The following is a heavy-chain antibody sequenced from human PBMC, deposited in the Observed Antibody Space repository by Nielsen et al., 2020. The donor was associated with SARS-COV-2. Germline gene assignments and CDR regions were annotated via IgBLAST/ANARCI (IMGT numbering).Heavy chain of an antibody. CDR2: IYYSGST. Sequence: PGKGLEWIGYIYYSGSTNYNPSLKSRVTISVDTSKNQFSLKLSSVTAADTAVYYCARDPDGYYFDYWGQGTLVTVSS. D-gene: IGHD5-24*01. CDR3: ARDPDGYYFDY. J-gene: IGHJ4*02. V-gene: IGHV4-59*12.